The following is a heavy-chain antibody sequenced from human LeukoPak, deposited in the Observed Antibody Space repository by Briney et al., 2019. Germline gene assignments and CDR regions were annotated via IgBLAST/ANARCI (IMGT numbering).Heavy chain of an antibody. CDR2: IYYSGST. V-gene: IGHV4-31*03. CDR1: GGSISSGGYY. CDR3: ARYCSGGSCYSGGWFDP. Sequence: KPSETLSLTCTVSGGSISSGGYYWTWIRQHPGKGLEWIGYIYYSGSTYYNPSLKSRVTISVDRSKNQFSLKLSSVTAADTAVYYCARYCSGGSCYSGGWFDPWGQGTLVTVSS. J-gene: IGHJ5*02. D-gene: IGHD2-15*01.